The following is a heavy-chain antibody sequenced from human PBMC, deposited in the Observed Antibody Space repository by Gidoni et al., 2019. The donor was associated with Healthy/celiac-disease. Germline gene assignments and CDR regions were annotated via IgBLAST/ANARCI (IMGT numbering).Heavy chain of an antibody. CDR3: ARCLGPALFDP. D-gene: IGHD2-2*01. J-gene: IGHJ5*02. CDR2: INHSGST. Sequence: QVQLQQWGAGLLKPSETLSLTCAVYGGSFSGYYWCWIRQPPGKGLAWIGEINHSGSTNDTPSLKSRVTISVDTSKDQFSLKLSSVTAADTAVYYCARCLGPALFDPWGQGTLVTVSS. CDR1: GGSFSGYY. V-gene: IGHV4-34*01.